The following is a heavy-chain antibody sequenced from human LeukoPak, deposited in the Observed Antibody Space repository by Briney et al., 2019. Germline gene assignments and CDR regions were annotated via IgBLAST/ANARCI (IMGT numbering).Heavy chain of an antibody. Sequence: ASVKVSCKASGYTFTSYYIHWVRQAPGQWLEWMGRINPSVGSTSYAQKFQGRVTMTRDTSTGTVYMQLSSLRSEDTAVYYCARDRYTAMITSADYWGQGTLVTVSS. J-gene: IGHJ4*02. CDR3: ARDRYTAMITSADY. V-gene: IGHV1-46*01. CDR1: GYTFTSYY. D-gene: IGHD5-18*01. CDR2: INPSVGST.